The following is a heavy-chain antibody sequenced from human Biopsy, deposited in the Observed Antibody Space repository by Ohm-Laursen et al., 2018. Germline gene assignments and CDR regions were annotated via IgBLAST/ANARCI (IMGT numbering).Heavy chain of an antibody. CDR1: GFPFSDYY. CDR2: ISDGGTTI. D-gene: IGHD1-26*01. J-gene: IGHJ4*02. Sequence: SLRLSCAASGFPFSDYYMRWIRQAPGKGLDWVSYISDGGTTIYYADSVKGRFTISRDNAKKSLYLQMNSLRAEDTAVYYCAKGLYSGSYYYDSWGQGTLVTVSS. V-gene: IGHV3-11*04. CDR3: AKGLYSGSYYYDS.